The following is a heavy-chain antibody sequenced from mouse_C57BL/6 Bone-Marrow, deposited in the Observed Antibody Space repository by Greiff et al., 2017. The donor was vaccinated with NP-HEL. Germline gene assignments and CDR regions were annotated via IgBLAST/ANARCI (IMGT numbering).Heavy chain of an antibody. D-gene: IGHD1-1*01. CDR3: ARYTTVVARGDY. Sequence: VQLQQSGAELVKPGASVKISCKASGYAFSSYWMNWVKQRPGKGLEWIGQIYPGDGDTNYNGKFKGKATLTADKSSSTAYMQLSSLTSEDSAVYFCARYTTVVARGDYWGQGTTLTVSS. CDR2: IYPGDGDT. J-gene: IGHJ2*01. V-gene: IGHV1-80*01. CDR1: GYAFSSYW.